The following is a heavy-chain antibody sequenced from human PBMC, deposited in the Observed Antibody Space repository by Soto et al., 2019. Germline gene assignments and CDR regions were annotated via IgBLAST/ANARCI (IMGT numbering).Heavy chain of an antibody. V-gene: IGHV2-5*02. D-gene: IGHD3-10*01. Sequence: SGPTLVNPTQTLTVTCTFSGFSLSTSGVAVGWVRQPPEKALEWLALIFWDDDKRYSPSLKGRLTITRDTSKNHVVLTMANMDPVDTATYYCARLLYGSGSYQFDYWGQ. CDR3: ARLLYGSGSYQFDY. J-gene: IGHJ4*02. CDR1: GFSLSTSGVA. CDR2: IFWDDDK.